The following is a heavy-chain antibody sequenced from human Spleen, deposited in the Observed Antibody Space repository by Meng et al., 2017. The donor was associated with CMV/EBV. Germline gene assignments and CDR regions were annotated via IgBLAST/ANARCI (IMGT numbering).Heavy chain of an antibody. Sequence: LSCTVSGGSVTTGSYYWTWIRQPPGKGLEWIGHVSDTGSTNYSPSLKSRVTISVVTSRNYFSLKLSSVTAADTAVYFCAREAATRSFSNYYGMDVWGQGTTVTVSS. D-gene: IGHD6-6*01. J-gene: IGHJ6*02. CDR2: VSDTGST. CDR3: AREAATRSFSNYYGMDV. CDR1: GGSVTTGSYY. V-gene: IGHV4-61*03.